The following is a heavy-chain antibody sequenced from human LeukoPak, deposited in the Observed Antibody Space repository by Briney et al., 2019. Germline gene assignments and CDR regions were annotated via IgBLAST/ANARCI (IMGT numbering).Heavy chain of an antibody. Sequence: ASVKVSCKVSGYSLTELSMHWVRQTPGKGLEWMGGFDPEAGETIYAQKFQGRVTMTEDTSTDTAYMELSSLRSEDTAVFYCATWAGAVIVDKNGGVYWGQGTLSPSPQ. CDR3: ATWAGAVIVDKNGGVY. D-gene: IGHD3-22*01. CDR1: GYSLTELS. V-gene: IGHV1-24*01. CDR2: FDPEAGET. J-gene: IGHJ4*02.